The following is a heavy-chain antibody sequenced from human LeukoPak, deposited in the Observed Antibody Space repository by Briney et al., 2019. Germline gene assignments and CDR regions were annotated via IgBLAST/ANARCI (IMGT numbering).Heavy chain of an antibody. CDR1: GDSVSSISVA. Sequence: SQTLSLTCAISGDSVSSISVAWNWIRQSPSRGLEWLGRTYYRSKWYYEYAVSVKGRININPDPSKNQFSLQLNSVTPEDTAVYYCALARSEYHYGMDVWGQGATVTVSS. J-gene: IGHJ6*02. V-gene: IGHV6-1*01. CDR3: ALARSEYHYGMDV. CDR2: TYYRSKWYY.